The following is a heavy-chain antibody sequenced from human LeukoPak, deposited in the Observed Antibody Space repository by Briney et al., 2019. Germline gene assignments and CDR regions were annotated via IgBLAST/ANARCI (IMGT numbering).Heavy chain of an antibody. D-gene: IGHD4-17*01. CDR1: GYTFTDYY. Sequence: ASVKVSCKASGYTFTDYYLHWVRQAPGQGLEWMGWINPNTGGTNYAQKFQGRVTMTRDTSTSTVYMELSSLRSEDTAVYYCARGYGDYAYWGQGTLVTVSS. J-gene: IGHJ4*02. CDR3: ARGYGDYAY. CDR2: INPNTGGT. V-gene: IGHV1-2*02.